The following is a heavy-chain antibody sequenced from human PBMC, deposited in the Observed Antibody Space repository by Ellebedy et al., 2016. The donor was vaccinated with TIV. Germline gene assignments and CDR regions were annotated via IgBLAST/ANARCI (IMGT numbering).Heavy chain of an antibody. J-gene: IGHJ5*02. D-gene: IGHD2-8*01. CDR2: INSASVYL. CDR3: AREGRFVMVYAMEWFDP. Sequence: GGSLRLSCAASGFDFGLYSMDWVRQAPGKGLEWVAGINSASVYLYYGDSVKGRFTISRDNARNSLYLQMNSLRAEDTAVYYCAREGRFVMVYAMEWFDPWGQGTLVTVSS. V-gene: IGHV3-21*01. CDR1: GFDFGLYS.